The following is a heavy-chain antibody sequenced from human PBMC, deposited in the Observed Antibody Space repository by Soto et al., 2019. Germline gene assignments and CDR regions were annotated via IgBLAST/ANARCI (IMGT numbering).Heavy chain of an antibody. CDR2: IVVGSGNT. V-gene: IGHV1-58*01. D-gene: IGHD2-21*02. CDR3: APLVVTAIQAYYFDY. Sequence: SVKVSCKASGFTFSSSAVQWVRQARGQRLEWIGWIVVGSGNTNYAQKFHERVTISRDNAKNSLYLQMNSLRAEDTAVYYCAPLVVTAIQAYYFDYWGQGTLVTVSS. CDR1: GFTFSSSA. J-gene: IGHJ4*02.